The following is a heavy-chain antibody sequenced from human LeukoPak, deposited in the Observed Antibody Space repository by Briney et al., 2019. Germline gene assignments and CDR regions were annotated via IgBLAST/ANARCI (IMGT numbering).Heavy chain of an antibody. CDR1: GFTFSSYS. J-gene: IGHJ4*02. V-gene: IGHV3-21*01. CDR3: AREVTGDTAMADY. CDR2: ISSSGSYI. D-gene: IGHD5-18*01. Sequence: PGGSLRLSCAASGFTFSSYSMNWVRQAPGKGLEWVSSISSSGSYIYYADSVKGRFTISRDNAKNSLYLQMNSLRAEDTAVYYCAREVTGDTAMADYWGQGTLVTVSS.